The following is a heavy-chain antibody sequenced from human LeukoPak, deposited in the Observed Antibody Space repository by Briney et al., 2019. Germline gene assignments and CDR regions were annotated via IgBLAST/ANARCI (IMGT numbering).Heavy chain of an antibody. D-gene: IGHD6-19*01. J-gene: IGHJ2*01. CDR1: GGSISSYY. CDR3: ARVPVDGKSYWYFDL. V-gene: IGHV4-59*01. CDR2: IYYSGST. Sequence: SETLSLTCTVSGGSISSYYWSWIRQPPGKGLEWIGYIYYSGSTNYNPSLKSRVTISVDTSKNQFSLKLSSVAAADTAVYYCARVPVDGKSYWYFDLWGRGTLVTVSS.